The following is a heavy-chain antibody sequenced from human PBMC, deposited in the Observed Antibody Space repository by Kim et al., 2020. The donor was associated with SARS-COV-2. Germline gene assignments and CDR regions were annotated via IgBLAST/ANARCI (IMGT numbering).Heavy chain of an antibody. V-gene: IGHV1-69*13. CDR1: GGIFSNCA. D-gene: IGHD3-10*01. CDR3: ARDIGDYYGSGSHEVPD. J-gene: IGHJ4*02. Sequence: SVKVSCKASGGIFSNCAINWVRQAPGQGLEWMGGITPIFGTANYAQKFQGRVTITADESTSTAYMELSSLRSEDTAVYYCARDIGDYYGSGSHEVPDWGQGTLVTVSS. CDR2: ITPIFGTA.